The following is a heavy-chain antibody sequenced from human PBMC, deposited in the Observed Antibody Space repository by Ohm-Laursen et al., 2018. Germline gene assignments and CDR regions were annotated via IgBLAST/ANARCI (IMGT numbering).Heavy chain of an antibody. Sequence: GTLSLTCTVSGGSISSSSYYWAWIRQPPGKGLEWIGSIYYSGSTYYHPSMKSRVTISADTSKNQLSLKLSSVTAADTAVYYCVRHPQNPTMGDWGQGTLVTVSS. CDR3: VRHPQNPTMGD. CDR1: GGSISSSSYY. CDR2: IYYSGST. J-gene: IGHJ1*01. V-gene: IGHV4-39*01. D-gene: IGHD3-3*01.